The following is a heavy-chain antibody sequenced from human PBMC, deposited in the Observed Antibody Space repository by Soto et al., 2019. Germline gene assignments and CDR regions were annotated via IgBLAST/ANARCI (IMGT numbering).Heavy chain of an antibody. D-gene: IGHD1-1*01. V-gene: IGHV1-8*01. Sequence: QVQLVQSGAEVKKPGASVKVSCKASGYTFTNHDINWVRQTTGQGLEWMGWMKPNSGDTGYAQKFQGRVTITSDTSIRTAYMELSNLRSDDTAVYYCARVGGNWNDAYFDHWGQGALVSVSS. CDR3: ARVGGNWNDAYFDH. J-gene: IGHJ4*02. CDR2: MKPNSGDT. CDR1: GYTFTNHD.